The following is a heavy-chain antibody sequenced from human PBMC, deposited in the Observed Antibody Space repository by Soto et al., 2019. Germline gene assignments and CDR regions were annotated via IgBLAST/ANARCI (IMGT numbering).Heavy chain of an antibody. CDR3: ARESEDLTSNFDY. V-gene: IGHV3-21*06. CDR1: GFTFTRYS. CDR2: ISSTTNYI. Sequence: GGSLRLSCAASGFTFTRYSMNWVRQAPGKGLEWVSSISSTTNYIYYGDSMKGRFTISRDNAKNSLYLEMNSLRAEDTAAYYCARESEDLTSNFDYWGQGTLVTVSS. J-gene: IGHJ4*02.